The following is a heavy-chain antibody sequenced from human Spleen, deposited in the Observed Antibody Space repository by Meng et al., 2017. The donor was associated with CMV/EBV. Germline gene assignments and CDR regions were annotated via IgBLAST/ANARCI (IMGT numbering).Heavy chain of an antibody. D-gene: IGHD2-2*01. V-gene: IGHV6-1*01. Sequence: GDRVSSNSAAWNWIRQSPSRGLGWLGRTYYRSKWYNDYAVSVKSRITINPDTSKNQFSLQLNSVTPEDTAVYYCARQEGYQLLEFDPWGQGTLVTVSS. CDR3: ARQEGYQLLEFDP. CDR1: GDRVSSNSAA. CDR2: TYYRSKWYN. J-gene: IGHJ5*02.